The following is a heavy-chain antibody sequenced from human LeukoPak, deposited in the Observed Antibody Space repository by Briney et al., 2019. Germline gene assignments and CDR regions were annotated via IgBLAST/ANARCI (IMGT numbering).Heavy chain of an antibody. CDR3: ARQEYSSSLWYYYYGMDV. CDR1: GGSISSSSYY. Sequence: SETLSLTCTVSGGSISSSSYYWGWIRQPPGKGLEWIGSIYYSRSTYYNPSLKSRVTISVDTSKNQFSLKLSSVTAADTAVYYCARQEYSSSLWYYYYGMDVWGQGTTVTVSS. D-gene: IGHD6-6*01. V-gene: IGHV4-39*01. J-gene: IGHJ6*02. CDR2: IYYSRST.